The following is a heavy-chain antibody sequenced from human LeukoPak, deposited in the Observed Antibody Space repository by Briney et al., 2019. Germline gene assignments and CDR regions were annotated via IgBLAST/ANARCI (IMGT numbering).Heavy chain of an antibody. V-gene: IGHV3-21*01. Sequence: TGGSLRLSCAASGFTFSSSAMNWVRQAPGKGLEWVSSINNVASHIYYAHSVKGRFTISRDNAKNSLYLQMNSLSDEDTAVYYCARDPTQYLRYGHFDYWGQGTLVTVSS. D-gene: IGHD5/OR15-5a*01. CDR1: GFTFSSSA. CDR2: INNVASHI. J-gene: IGHJ4*02. CDR3: ARDPTQYLRYGHFDY.